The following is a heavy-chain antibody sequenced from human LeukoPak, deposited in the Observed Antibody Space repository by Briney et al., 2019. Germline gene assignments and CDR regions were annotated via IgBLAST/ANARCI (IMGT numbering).Heavy chain of an antibody. V-gene: IGHV3-64D*06. CDR2: ISTNGVST. D-gene: IGHD2-2*01. CDR3: VKGGIVVVPAAFFYY. CDR1: GFTISSYV. Sequence: GGSLRLSCAASGFTISSYVMHWVRQAPGKGLEYVSTISTNGVSTYYADSVKGRFTISRDNSKNTLYLQMSSLRAEDTAVYYCVKGGIVVVPAAFFYYWGQGTLVTVSS. J-gene: IGHJ4*02.